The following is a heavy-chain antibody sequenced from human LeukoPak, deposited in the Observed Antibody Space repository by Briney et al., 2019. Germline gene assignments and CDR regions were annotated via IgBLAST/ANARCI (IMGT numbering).Heavy chain of an antibody. CDR3: AGRIAVAGRGDYFDY. D-gene: IGHD6-19*01. CDR1: GGSISSSSYY. V-gene: IGHV4-39*07. Sequence: PSETLSLTCTVSGGSISSSSYYWGWIRQPPGKGLEWIGSIYYSGSTYYNPSLKSRVTISVDKSKNQFSLKLSSVTAADTAVYYCAGRIAVAGRGDYFDYWGQGTLVTVSS. CDR2: IYYSGST. J-gene: IGHJ4*02.